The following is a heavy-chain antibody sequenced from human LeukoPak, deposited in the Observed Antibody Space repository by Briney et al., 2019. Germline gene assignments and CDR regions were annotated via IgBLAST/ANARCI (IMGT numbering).Heavy chain of an antibody. Sequence: VASVKVSCKASGYTFTGYYMHWVRQAPGQGLEWMGWINPNSGGTNYAQKFQGRVTMTWDTSISTAYMELSRLRSDDTAVYYCARAVGYSGYDEAFDYWGKGTLVTVSS. D-gene: IGHD5-12*01. CDR2: INPNSGGT. CDR1: GYTFTGYY. J-gene: IGHJ4*02. CDR3: ARAVGYSGYDEAFDY. V-gene: IGHV1-2*02.